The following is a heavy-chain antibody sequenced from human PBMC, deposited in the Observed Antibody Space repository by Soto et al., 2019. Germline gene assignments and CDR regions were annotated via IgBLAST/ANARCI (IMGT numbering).Heavy chain of an antibody. V-gene: IGHV3-21*01. J-gene: IGHJ4*02. CDR1: GLTFSSYS. Sequence: GGSLRLSCAASGLTFSSYSMNWVRQAPGKGLEWVSSISSSSSYIYYADSVKGRFTISRDNAKNSLYLQMNSLRAEDTAVYYCARDSRGIAQPYYFDYWGQGTLVTVSS. CDR3: ARDSRGIAQPYYFDY. CDR2: ISSSSSYI. D-gene: IGHD6-13*01.